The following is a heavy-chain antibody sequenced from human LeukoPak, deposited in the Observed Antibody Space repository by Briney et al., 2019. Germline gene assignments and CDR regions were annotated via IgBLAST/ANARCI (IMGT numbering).Heavy chain of an antibody. CDR2: IPYSGSS. Sequence: SDTVSLPYTVSSHFISSSSYYWGWIRQPPAKGLEWIGSIPYSGSSYYNASLKSRVTISVDTSQNQFSLKLSSVTAADTAVYYCARCKDYYVSGSYYKTFDYWGQGTLVTVSS. CDR3: ARCKDYYVSGSYYKTFDY. D-gene: IGHD3-10*01. CDR1: SHFISSSSYY. J-gene: IGHJ4*02. V-gene: IGHV4-39*07.